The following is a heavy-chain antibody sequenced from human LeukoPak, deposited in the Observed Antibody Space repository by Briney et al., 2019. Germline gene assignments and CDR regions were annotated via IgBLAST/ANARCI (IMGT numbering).Heavy chain of an antibody. Sequence: SETLSLTCTVSGGSISSYYWSWVRQPPGKGLEWIGYVSYSGSTDYNPSLKSRVIISIDTSKNQFSLRLSSVAAADTAVYYCARAVDYDYVWGSYRPWGQGTLVTVSS. CDR3: ARAVDYDYVWGSYRP. D-gene: IGHD3-16*02. V-gene: IGHV4-59*12. CDR1: GGSISSYY. J-gene: IGHJ5*02. CDR2: VSYSGST.